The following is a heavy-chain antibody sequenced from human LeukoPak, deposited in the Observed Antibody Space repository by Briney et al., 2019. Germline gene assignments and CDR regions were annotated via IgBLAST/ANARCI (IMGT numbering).Heavy chain of an antibody. CDR1: GFTFSSYG. D-gene: IGHD3-16*02. CDR2: ISYDGSNK. CDR3: AKQTTGDYVWGSYRPGDYYYYGMDV. Sequence: PGGSLRLSCAASGFTFSSYGMHWVRQAPGKGLEWVAVISYDGSNKYYADSVKGRFTISRDNSKNTLYLQMNSLRAEDTAVYYCAKQTTGDYVWGSYRPGDYYYYGMDVWGQGTTVTVSS. V-gene: IGHV3-30*18. J-gene: IGHJ6*02.